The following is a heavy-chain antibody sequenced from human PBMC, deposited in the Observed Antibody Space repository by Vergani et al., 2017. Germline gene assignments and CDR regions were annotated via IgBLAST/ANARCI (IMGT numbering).Heavy chain of an antibody. D-gene: IGHD1-26*01. J-gene: IGHJ4*02. CDR3: ARDSYKYSGSYYGSVGWTFDY. V-gene: IGHV1-18*01. Sequence: QVQLVQSGAEVKKPGASVKVSCKASGYTFTSYGISWVRQAPGQGLEWMGWISAYNGNTNYAQKLQGRVTMTTDTSTSTAYMELRSLRSDDTAVYYCARDSYKYSGSYYGSVGWTFDYWGQGTLVTVSS. CDR2: ISAYNGNT. CDR1: GYTFTSYG.